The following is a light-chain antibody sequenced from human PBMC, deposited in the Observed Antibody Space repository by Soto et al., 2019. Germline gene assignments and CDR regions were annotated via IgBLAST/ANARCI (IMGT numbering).Light chain of an antibody. CDR3: FSYTTSSTLV. Sequence: QSALTQPASVSGSPGQSITISCTGTSSDVGGYNYVSWYQQHPAKAPKLMIYEVSNRPSGVSHRFSGSRSGNTASLTISGLQAEDEADYYCFSYTTSSTLVFGGGTKLTVL. CDR1: SSDVGGYNY. CDR2: EVS. J-gene: IGLJ3*02. V-gene: IGLV2-14*01.